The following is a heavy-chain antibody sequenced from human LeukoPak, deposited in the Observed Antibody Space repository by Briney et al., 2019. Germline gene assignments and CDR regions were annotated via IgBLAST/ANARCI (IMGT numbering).Heavy chain of an antibody. Sequence: KSGGSLRLSCAASGFTFSSYSMNWVHQAPGQGLEWLSSISSSSTYIYYADSVKGRFTISRDNAKNSLYLQIHSLRAEDTAVYFCATDYGYYFDYWGQGTLVAVSS. V-gene: IGHV3-21*01. CDR2: ISSSSTYI. CDR1: GFTFSSYS. J-gene: IGHJ4*02. D-gene: IGHD4-17*01. CDR3: ATDYGYYFDY.